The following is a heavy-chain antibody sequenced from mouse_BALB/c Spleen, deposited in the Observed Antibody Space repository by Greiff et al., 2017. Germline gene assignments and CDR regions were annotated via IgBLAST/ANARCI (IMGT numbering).Heavy chain of an antibody. CDR2: IDPENGDT. Sequence: EVQLQQSGAELVRSGASVKLSCTASGFNIKDYYMHWVKQRPEQGLEWIGWIDPENGDTEYAPKFQGKATMTADTSSNTAYLQLSSLTSEDTAVYYCKITTASFDYWGQGTTLTVSS. CDR3: KITTASFDY. J-gene: IGHJ2*01. V-gene: IGHV14-4*02. CDR1: GFNIKDYY. D-gene: IGHD1-2*01.